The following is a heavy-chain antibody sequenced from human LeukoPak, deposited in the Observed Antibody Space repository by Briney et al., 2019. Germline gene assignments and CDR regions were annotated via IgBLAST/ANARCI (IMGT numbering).Heavy chain of an antibody. V-gene: IGHV3-48*01. Sequence: PGGSLRLSCAASGFTFSSYSMNWVRQAPGKGLEWVSYISSSSSTIYYADSVKGRFTISRDNGKNSLYLQMNSLRAEDTAVYYCATSLVAGYYYYNYYYMDVWGKGTTVTVSS. D-gene: IGHD2-2*01. CDR2: ISSSSSTI. J-gene: IGHJ6*03. CDR1: GFTFSSYS. CDR3: ATSLVAGYYYYNYYYMDV.